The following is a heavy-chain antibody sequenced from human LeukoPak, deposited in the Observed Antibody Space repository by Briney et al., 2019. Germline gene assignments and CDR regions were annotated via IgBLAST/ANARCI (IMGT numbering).Heavy chain of an antibody. CDR1: GYTLTELS. Sequence: GASVKVSCKLSGYTLTELSIHWVRQAPGKGLEWMGRFDPEDGETIYARKFQGRITMTEDTSMDTAYMELSSLRSEDTAVYYCATSLLGYSISPAVDDGLDVWGQGTMVTVSS. V-gene: IGHV1-24*01. CDR3: ATSLLGYSISPAVDDGLDV. D-gene: IGHD6-13*01. J-gene: IGHJ3*01. CDR2: FDPEDGET.